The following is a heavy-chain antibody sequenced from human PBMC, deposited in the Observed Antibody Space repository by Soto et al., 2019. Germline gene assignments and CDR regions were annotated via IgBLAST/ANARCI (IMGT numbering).Heavy chain of an antibody. V-gene: IGHV1-69*05. J-gene: IGHJ4*02. Sequence: QVQLVQSGAEVKKPGSSVKVSCKASGGTFSSYAISWVRQAPGQGLEWMGGIIPIFGTANYAQKFQGRVRTPSDHSTTTAYMELSSLTAEDTAVYYWASAADDSSGYYVGYWGQGTLVTVSS. CDR3: ASAADDSSGYYVGY. D-gene: IGHD3-22*01. CDR2: IIPIFGTA. CDR1: GGTFSSYA.